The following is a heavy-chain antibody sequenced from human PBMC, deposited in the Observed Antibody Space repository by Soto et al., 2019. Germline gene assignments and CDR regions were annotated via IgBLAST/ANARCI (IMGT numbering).Heavy chain of an antibody. CDR1: GYSISSGYC. CDR3: ARGVKLVAMDNWFDP. D-gene: IGHD5-18*01. CDR2: IYHSGST. V-gene: IGHV4-30-2*01. J-gene: IGHJ5*02. Sequence: SETLSLTCAVSGYSISSGYCWGWIRQPPGKGLEWIGYIYHSGSTYYNPSLKSRVTISVDRSKNQFSLKLSSVTAADTAVYYCARGVKLVAMDNWFDPWGQGTLVTVSS.